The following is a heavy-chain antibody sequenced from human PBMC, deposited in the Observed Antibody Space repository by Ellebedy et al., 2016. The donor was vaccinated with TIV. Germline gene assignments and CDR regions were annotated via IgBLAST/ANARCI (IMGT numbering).Heavy chain of an antibody. CDR1: RFIFSSYT. Sequence: GESLKISCAASRFIFSSYTMYWVRQAPGKGLEWVAVISYDGSNKYYADSVKGRFTISRDNAKNSLYLQMNSLRVEDMAVYYCARGGSDSDYWGQGTLVTVSS. J-gene: IGHJ4*02. V-gene: IGHV3-30-3*01. CDR3: ARGGSDSDY. CDR2: ISYDGSNK.